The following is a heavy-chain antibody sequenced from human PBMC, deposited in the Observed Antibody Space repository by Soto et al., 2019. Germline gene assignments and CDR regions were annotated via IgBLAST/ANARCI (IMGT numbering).Heavy chain of an antibody. CDR3: AKDPLGYCSGGSCYPDAFDI. D-gene: IGHD2-15*01. J-gene: IGHJ3*02. CDR1: GFTFSSYA. V-gene: IGHV3-23*01. Sequence: GGSLRLSCAASGFTFSSYAMSWVRQAPGKGLEWVSAISGSGGSTYYADSVKGRFTISRDNSKNTLYLQMNSLRAEDTAVYYCAKDPLGYCSGGSCYPDAFDIWGQGTMVTVSS. CDR2: ISGSGGST.